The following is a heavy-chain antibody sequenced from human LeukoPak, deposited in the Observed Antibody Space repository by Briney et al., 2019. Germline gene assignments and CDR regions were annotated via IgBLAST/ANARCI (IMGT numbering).Heavy chain of an antibody. J-gene: IGHJ2*01. CDR3: ARQASGYVLYWYFDL. V-gene: IGHV4-59*08. D-gene: IGHD5-12*01. CDR2: IYYSGST. Sequence: SETLSLTCTVSGGSMSSYYWSWIRQPPGKGLEWIGYIYYSGSTNYNPSLKSRVTISVDTSKNQFSLKLSSVTAADTAVYYCARQASGYVLYWYFDLWGRGTLVTVSS. CDR1: GGSMSSYY.